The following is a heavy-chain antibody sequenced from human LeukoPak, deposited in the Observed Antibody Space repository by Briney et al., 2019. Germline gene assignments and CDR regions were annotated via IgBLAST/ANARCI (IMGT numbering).Heavy chain of an antibody. Sequence: SETLSLTCVVSGGSISSNNWWSWVRQSPGKGLEWIGEINHSGSTNYNPSLKSRVTILVDKSKNQLSLKMTSVTAADTAEYYCARRPPVFGVVTSDYWGQGTLVTVSS. J-gene: IGHJ4*02. CDR3: ARRPPVFGVVTSDY. D-gene: IGHD3-3*01. V-gene: IGHV4-4*02. CDR1: GGSISSNNW. CDR2: INHSGST.